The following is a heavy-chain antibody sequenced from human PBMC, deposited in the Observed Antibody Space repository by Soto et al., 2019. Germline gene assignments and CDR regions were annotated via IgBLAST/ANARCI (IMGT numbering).Heavy chain of an antibody. V-gene: IGHV4-34*01. D-gene: IGHD5-18*01. CDR1: GGSFRGYY. J-gene: IGHJ4*02. CDR2: INHSGST. CDR3: ASNTAMDPFDY. Sequence: QVQLRQWGAGLLKPSEPLSLTCAVYGGSFRGYYGGWIRQPPGKGLEWIGEINHSGSTNYNPSLKSRVTISVDTSKNQFSLKLSSVTAADTAVYYCASNTAMDPFDYWGQGTLVTVSS.